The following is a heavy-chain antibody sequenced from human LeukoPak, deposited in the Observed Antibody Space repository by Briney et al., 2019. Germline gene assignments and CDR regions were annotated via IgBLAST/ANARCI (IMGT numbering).Heavy chain of an antibody. J-gene: IGHJ3*02. CDR1: GYTFTSYG. Sequence: GASVKVSCKASGYTFTSYGISWVRQAPGQGLEWMGWISAYNGNTNYAQKLQGRVTMTTDTSTSTAYMELSSLRSEDTAIYYCARHDQRSDSFDIWGQGTMVTVSS. CDR2: ISAYNGNT. V-gene: IGHV1-18*01. CDR3: ARHDQRSDSFDI. D-gene: IGHD3-22*01.